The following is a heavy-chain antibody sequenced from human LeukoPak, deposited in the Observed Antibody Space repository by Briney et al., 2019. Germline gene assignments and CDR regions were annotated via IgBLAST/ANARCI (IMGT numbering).Heavy chain of an antibody. CDR1: GFTFSSYW. CDR3: ARDLYNWNDGSAFDI. J-gene: IGHJ3*02. V-gene: IGHV3-7*01. Sequence: GSLRLSCAASGFTFSSYWMSWVRQAPGKGLEWVANIKQDGSEKYYVDSVKGRFTISRDNAKNSLYLQMNSLRAEDTAVYYCARDLYNWNDGSAFDIWGQGTMVTVSS. CDR2: IKQDGSEK. D-gene: IGHD1-1*01.